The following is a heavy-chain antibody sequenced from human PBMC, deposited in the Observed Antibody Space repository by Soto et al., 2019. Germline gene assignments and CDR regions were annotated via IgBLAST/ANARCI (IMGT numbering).Heavy chain of an antibody. CDR2: INHSGST. D-gene: IGHD2-2*01. Sequence: QVQLQQWGAGLLKPSETLSLTCAVYGGSFSGYYWSWIRQPPGKGLEWIGEINHSGSTNYNPSLKRRVTISVDTSKNQFSLKLSSVTAADTAVYYCARAPQGYCSSTSCYIFDYWGQGTLVTVSS. CDR3: ARAPQGYCSSTSCYIFDY. CDR1: GGSFSGYY. V-gene: IGHV4-34*01. J-gene: IGHJ4*02.